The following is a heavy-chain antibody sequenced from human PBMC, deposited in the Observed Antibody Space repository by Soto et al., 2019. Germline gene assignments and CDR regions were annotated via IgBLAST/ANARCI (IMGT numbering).Heavy chain of an antibody. V-gene: IGHV3-48*02. CDR3: ARDGYSTSSDWPWFDP. CDR1: GFTFSVYT. Sequence: EAQLVESGGGLVQPGGSLRLSCAASGFTFSVYTMHWVRQSPGKGLEWISSITSSGTTISYADSVKGRFTISRDNAKSSVFLQMETLRDEDTAVYYCARDGYSTSSDWPWFDPWGQGTLVTVSS. CDR2: ITSSGTTI. J-gene: IGHJ5*02. D-gene: IGHD6-6*01.